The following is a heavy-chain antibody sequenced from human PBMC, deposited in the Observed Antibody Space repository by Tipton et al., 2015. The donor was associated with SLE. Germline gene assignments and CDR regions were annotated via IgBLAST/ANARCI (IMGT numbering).Heavy chain of an antibody. CDR1: GFTSSDHY. V-gene: IGHV3-72*01. D-gene: IGHD6-19*01. J-gene: IGHJ6*02. CDR3: ARDSSAWGVYYYGMDV. CDR2: TRNKANSYTT. Sequence: SLRLSCAASGFTSSDHYMDWVRQAPGKGLEWVGRTRNKANSYTTEYAASVKGRFTISRDDSKNSLYLQMNSLKTEDTAVYYCARDSSAWGVYYYGMDVWGQGPTVTVSS.